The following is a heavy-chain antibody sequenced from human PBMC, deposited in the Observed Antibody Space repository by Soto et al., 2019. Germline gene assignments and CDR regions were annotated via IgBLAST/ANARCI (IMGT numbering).Heavy chain of an antibody. V-gene: IGHV1-58*02. CDR3: AAASPSVVVTTNDAFDI. J-gene: IGHJ3*02. D-gene: IGHD3-22*01. Sequence: SVKVSCKASGLTFTISAMQWVLQARGQRLEWIGWIVVGSGNTNYAQKFQERVTITRDMSTSTAYMELSSLRSEDTAVYYCAAASPSVVVTTNDAFDIWGQGTMVTVSS. CDR1: GLTFTISA. CDR2: IVVGSGNT.